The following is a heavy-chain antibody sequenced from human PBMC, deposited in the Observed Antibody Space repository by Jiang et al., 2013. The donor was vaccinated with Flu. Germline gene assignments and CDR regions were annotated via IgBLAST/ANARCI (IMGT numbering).Heavy chain of an antibody. CDR3: VRDRGNLLTGFYFDY. J-gene: IGHJ4*02. V-gene: IGHV1-18*01. Sequence: GAEVKKPGASVKVSCKASGYTFISYGISWVRQAPGQGLEWMGWISAYNGHTNYAQKLQGRVTMTTDTSTNTAYMDLRSLRSDDTAVYYCVRDRGNLLTGFYFDYWGQGTLVTVSS. D-gene: IGHD3-9*01. CDR2: ISAYNGHT. CDR1: GYTFISYG.